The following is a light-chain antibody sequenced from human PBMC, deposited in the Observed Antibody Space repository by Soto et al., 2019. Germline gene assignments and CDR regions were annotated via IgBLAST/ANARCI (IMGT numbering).Light chain of an antibody. CDR1: SSNIGNNY. CDR2: DNY. J-gene: IGLJ2*01. V-gene: IGLV1-51*01. Sequence: QSVLTQPPSVSAAPGQKVTISCSGSSSNIGNNYVSWYQQFPGTAPRLLIYDNYKRPSGIPDRFSGSKSGTSATLGITGLQTGDEADYYCGTWDNSLDVMVFGGGTKVTVL. CDR3: GTWDNSLDVMV.